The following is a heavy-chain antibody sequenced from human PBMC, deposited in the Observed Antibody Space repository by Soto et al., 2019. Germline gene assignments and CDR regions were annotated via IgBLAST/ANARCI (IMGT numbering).Heavy chain of an antibody. D-gene: IGHD6-6*01. Sequence: PSETLSLTCTVSGGSISSYYWSWIRQPPGKGLEWIGYIYYSGSTNYNPSLKSRVTISVDTSKNQFSLKLSSVTAADTAVYYCARAAVSSSDYFDYWGQGTLVTSPQ. CDR3: ARAAVSSSDYFDY. CDR1: GGSISSYY. J-gene: IGHJ4*02. V-gene: IGHV4-59*01. CDR2: IYYSGST.